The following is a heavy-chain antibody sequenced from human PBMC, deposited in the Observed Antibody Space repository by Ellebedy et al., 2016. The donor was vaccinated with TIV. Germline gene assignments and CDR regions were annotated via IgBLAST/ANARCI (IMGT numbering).Heavy chain of an antibody. D-gene: IGHD2/OR15-2a*01. V-gene: IGHV3-30*03. J-gene: IGHJ4*02. Sequence: GESLKIPCAASGFTFSRYGMHLVRQDPGKGLEWVAVISEDGRNKYYADSVKGRFTISRYNSKNTVYLQMNSLRAEDTAVYYCARGVLSGYWGQGTLVTVSS. CDR1: GFTFSRYG. CDR3: ARGVLSGY. CDR2: ISEDGRNK.